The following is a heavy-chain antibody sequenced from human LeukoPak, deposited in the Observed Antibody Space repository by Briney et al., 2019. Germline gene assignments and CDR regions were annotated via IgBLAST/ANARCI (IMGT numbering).Heavy chain of an antibody. CDR2: ISSSSSYI. Sequence: PGGSLRLSCAASGFTFSSYSMNWVRQAPGKGLEWVSSISSSSSYIYYADSVKGRFTISRDNAKNSLYLQMNSLRAEDTALYYCARVAIAATDAFDIWGQGTMVTVSS. CDR1: GFTFSSYS. CDR3: ARVAIAATDAFDI. J-gene: IGHJ3*02. D-gene: IGHD6-13*01. V-gene: IGHV3-21*04.